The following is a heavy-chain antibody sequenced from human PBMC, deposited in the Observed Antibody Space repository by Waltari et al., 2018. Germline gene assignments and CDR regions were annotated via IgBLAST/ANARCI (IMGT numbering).Heavy chain of an antibody. Sequence: VQLVESGGGLVQPGGSLRLSCAASGFTFGHHTMIWVRQAPGKRLEWVSHITSTGSYIYYADSVKCRFTIARYNDKSSLFLQMNSLGVEDSALYYCARKLRNLDYWGQGTLVTVSS. CDR1: GFTFGHHT. J-gene: IGHJ4*02. V-gene: IGHV3-21*05. CDR3: ARKLRNLDY. D-gene: IGHD3-3*01. CDR2: ITSTGSYI.